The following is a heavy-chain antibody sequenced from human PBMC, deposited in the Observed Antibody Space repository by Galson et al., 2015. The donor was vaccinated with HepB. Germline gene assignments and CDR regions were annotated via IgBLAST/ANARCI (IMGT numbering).Heavy chain of an antibody. J-gene: IGHJ6*02. V-gene: IGHV3-48*01. Sequence: SLGLSCAASGFRFSSYSMTWVRQAPGKGLDWLSYISTTGDTIYYADSVGGRFTVSRDNVKNSLYLQMNSLRGEDTAVYYCARANHGVDVWGQGTTVTVSS. CDR1: GFRFSSYS. CDR2: ISTTGDTI. CDR3: ARANHGVDV.